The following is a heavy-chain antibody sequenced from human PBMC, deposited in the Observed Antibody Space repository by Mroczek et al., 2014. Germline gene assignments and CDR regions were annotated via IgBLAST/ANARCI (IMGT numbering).Heavy chain of an antibody. CDR2: ISYDGEKT. CDR1: GFTFRTYG. D-gene: IGHD3-10*01. Sequence: VQLLESGGGIVQPGRSLRLSCVASGFTFRTYGMHWVRQAPGKGLDWVALISYDGEKTYYGESVKGRFTISRDQSKNTLFLQMNGLRVEDTAVYFCAKDRPHYGSKAIYGLDVWGQGTTVTVS. CDR3: AKDRPHYGSKAIYGLDV. V-gene: IGHV3-30*18. J-gene: IGHJ6*02.